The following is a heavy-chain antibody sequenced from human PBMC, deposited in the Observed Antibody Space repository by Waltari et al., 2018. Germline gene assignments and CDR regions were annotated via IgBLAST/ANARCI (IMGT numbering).Heavy chain of an antibody. J-gene: IGHJ6*02. Sequence: QVQLQDSGPGLVKPSATLSLTCTVSGGSISSYYWSWIRQPPGRGLEWPGNIHYRGRTNYNPATKSGVTISVDTSKNQCSLKLSAVTAADTAVYYCARVSVAGSEGGYYYGMDVWGQGTTVTVSS. CDR1: GGSISSYY. CDR2: IHYRGRT. V-gene: IGHV4-59*01. CDR3: ARVSVAGSEGGYYYGMDV. D-gene: IGHD6-19*01.